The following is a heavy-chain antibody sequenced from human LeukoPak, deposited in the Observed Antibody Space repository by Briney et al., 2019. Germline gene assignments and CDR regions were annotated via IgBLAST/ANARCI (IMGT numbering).Heavy chain of an antibody. CDR1: GYTFTSYA. V-gene: IGHV7-4-1*02. CDR3: ARGGLLSLVVAARRLGY. J-gene: IGHJ4*02. D-gene: IGHD2-15*01. CDR2: INTNTGNP. Sequence: GASVKVSCKASGYTFTSYAMNWVRQATGQGLEWMGWINTNTGNPTYAQGFTGRFVFSLDTSVSTAYLQISSLKAEDTAVYYCARGGLLSLVVAARRLGYWGQGTLVTVSS.